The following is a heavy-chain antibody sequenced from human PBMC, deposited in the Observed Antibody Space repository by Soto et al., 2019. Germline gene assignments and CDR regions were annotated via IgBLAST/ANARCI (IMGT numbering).Heavy chain of an antibody. CDR2: IYSGGNT. D-gene: IGHD4-17*01. J-gene: IGHJ1*01. Sequence: EVQLVESGGGLVQPGGSLRLSCAASGFTVSNNYMSWDRQSPGKGLECVSLIYSGGNTKYADSVKGRLTISRDSSTNTLFLQMNSLRAGDTAMFYCAAFLPTVQTPFQHWGQGTLVIVSS. V-gene: IGHV3-66*01. CDR1: GFTVSNNY. CDR3: AAFLPTVQTPFQH.